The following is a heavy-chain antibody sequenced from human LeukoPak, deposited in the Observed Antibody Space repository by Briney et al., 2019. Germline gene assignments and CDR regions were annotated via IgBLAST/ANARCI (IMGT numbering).Heavy chain of an antibody. V-gene: IGHV4-59*08. CDR3: ARRGPGGRTFDI. CDR1: GGSISSYY. D-gene: IGHD3-10*01. J-gene: IGHJ3*02. CDR2: INYSGST. Sequence: SETLSLTCTVSGGSISSYYWSWIRQPPGKGLEWIGYINYSGSTNYNPSLKSRVTISLDTSKNQFSLKLNSVTAADTAVYYCARRGPGGRTFDIWGQGAMVTVSS.